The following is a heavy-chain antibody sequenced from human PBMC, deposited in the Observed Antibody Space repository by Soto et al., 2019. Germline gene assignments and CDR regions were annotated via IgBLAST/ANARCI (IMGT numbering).Heavy chain of an antibody. CDR3: ARDIKRGYCSGGSCYAGDY. Sequence: QVQLVQSGAEVKKPGSSVKVSCKASGGTFSSYAISWVRQAPGQGLEWMGGIIPIFGTANYAQKLQGRVTITADESTSTAYMELSSLRSEDTAVYYCARDIKRGYCSGGSCYAGDYWGQGTLVTVSS. V-gene: IGHV1-69*01. J-gene: IGHJ4*02. CDR1: GGTFSSYA. CDR2: IIPIFGTA. D-gene: IGHD2-15*01.